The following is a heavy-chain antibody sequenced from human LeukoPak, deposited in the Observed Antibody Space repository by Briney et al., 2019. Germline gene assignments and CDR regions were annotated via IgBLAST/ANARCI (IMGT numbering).Heavy chain of an antibody. CDR1: GFTFSSYS. D-gene: IGHD6-19*01. V-gene: IGHV3-48*04. CDR2: ISSSGSTI. J-gene: IGHJ4*02. CDR3: ARDMDGDSSGWYGQAPDY. Sequence: PGGSLRLSCAASGFTFSSYSMNWVRQAPGKGLEWVSYISSSGSTIYYADSVKGRFTISRDNAKNSLYLQMNSLRAEDTAVYYCARDMDGDSSGWYGQAPDYWGQGTLVTVSS.